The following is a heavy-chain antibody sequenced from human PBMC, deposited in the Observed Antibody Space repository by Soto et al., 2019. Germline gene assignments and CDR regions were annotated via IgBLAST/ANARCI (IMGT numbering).Heavy chain of an antibody. J-gene: IGHJ6*02. CDR1: GFTFSSYE. Sequence: GGSLRLSCAASGFTFSSYEMNWVRQAPGKGLEWVSYISSSGSTIYYADSVKGRFTISRDNAKNSLYLQMNSLRAEDTAVYYCARDRGYSYGDYYYYGMDVWGQGTTV. CDR2: ISSSGSTI. V-gene: IGHV3-48*03. CDR3: ARDRGYSYGDYYYYGMDV. D-gene: IGHD5-18*01.